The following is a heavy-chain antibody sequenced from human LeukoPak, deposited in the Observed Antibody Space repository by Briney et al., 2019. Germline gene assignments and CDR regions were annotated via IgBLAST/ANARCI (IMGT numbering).Heavy chain of an antibody. CDR2: INHSGST. CDR1: GGSFSGYY. Sequence: SETLSLTCAVYGGSFSGYYWSWIRQPPGKGLYWIGEINHSGSTNYNPSLKSRVTISVDTSKNQFSLKLSSVTAADTAVYYCARGGAAAGGRYYYYYMDVWGKGTTVTVSS. D-gene: IGHD6-13*01. V-gene: IGHV4-34*01. CDR3: ARGGAAAGGRYYYYYMDV. J-gene: IGHJ6*03.